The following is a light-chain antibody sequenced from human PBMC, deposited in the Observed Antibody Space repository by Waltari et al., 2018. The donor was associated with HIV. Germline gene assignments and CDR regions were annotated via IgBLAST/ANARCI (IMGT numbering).Light chain of an antibody. CDR1: SSNVGPYKF. CDR3: TSYTTSITYV. V-gene: IGLV2-14*01. Sequence: QSPLTQPASVSGSPGQSIPISCTGTSSNVGPYKFVPWYQQHPGNAPKLIISEVSNRPSGVSNRFSASKSGNTASLTISGLQAEDEADYYCTSYTTSITYVFGTGTKVTVL. J-gene: IGLJ1*01. CDR2: EVS.